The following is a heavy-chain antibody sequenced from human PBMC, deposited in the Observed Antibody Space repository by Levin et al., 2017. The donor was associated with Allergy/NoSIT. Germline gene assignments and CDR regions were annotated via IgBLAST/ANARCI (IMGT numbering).Heavy chain of an antibody. V-gene: IGHV3-23*01. CDR1: GFTFDSYA. J-gene: IGHJ3*02. Sequence: GESLKISCAASGFTFDSYAMSWVRQAPGKGLEWVSGISGSGVSTYYAVTVKGRFTISRDNSKNTLYLQMNSLRAEDTAVYYCAKDRTVTALFADAFDSWGQGTMVTVSS. CDR3: AKDRTVTALFADAFDS. CDR2: ISGSGVST. D-gene: IGHD2-21*02.